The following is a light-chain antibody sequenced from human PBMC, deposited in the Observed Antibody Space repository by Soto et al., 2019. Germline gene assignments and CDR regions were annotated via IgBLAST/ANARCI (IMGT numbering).Light chain of an antibody. Sequence: EIVLTQSPATLPLSPGERATLSCRASQSISNYLAWYQHKPGQAPRLLIYDASTRATGIPARFSGSGSGTDFTLTISSLEPEDFAVYFCQLRSNWPPTWTFGQGTKVEVK. CDR1: QSISNY. CDR3: QLRSNWPPTWT. V-gene: IGKV3-11*01. CDR2: DAS. J-gene: IGKJ1*01.